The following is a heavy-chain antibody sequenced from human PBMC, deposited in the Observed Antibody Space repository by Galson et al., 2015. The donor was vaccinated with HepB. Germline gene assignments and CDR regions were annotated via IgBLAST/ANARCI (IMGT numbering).Heavy chain of an antibody. Sequence: SLRLSCAASGFTFSSYAMSWVRQAPGKGLEWVSAISGSGGSTYYADSVKGRFTISRDNSKNTLYLQMNSLRAEDTAVYYCASRAPDYYDSSGYYSDAFDIWGQGTMVTVSS. V-gene: IGHV3-23*01. D-gene: IGHD3-22*01. CDR2: ISGSGGST. J-gene: IGHJ3*02. CDR1: GFTFSSYA. CDR3: ASRAPDYYDSSGYYSDAFDI.